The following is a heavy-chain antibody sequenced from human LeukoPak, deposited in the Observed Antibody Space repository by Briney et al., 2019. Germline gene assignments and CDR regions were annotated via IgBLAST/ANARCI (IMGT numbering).Heavy chain of an antibody. V-gene: IGHV4-4*02. J-gene: IGHJ4*02. Sequence: SGTLSLTCAVSGGSISSSNWWSWVRQPPGKGLEWIGEIYHSGTTNYNPSLKSRVTISVDKSKNQFSLKLSSVTAADTAVYYCARDKIVGATHFDYWGQGTLVTVSS. CDR3: ARDKIVGATHFDY. CDR1: GGSISSSNW. CDR2: IYHSGTT. D-gene: IGHD1-26*01.